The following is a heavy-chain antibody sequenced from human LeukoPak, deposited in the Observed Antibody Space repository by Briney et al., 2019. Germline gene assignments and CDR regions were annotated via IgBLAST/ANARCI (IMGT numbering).Heavy chain of an antibody. J-gene: IGHJ4*02. CDR3: AKSTPRIVVGTVLDY. V-gene: IGHV3-23*01. CDR1: GFTFSSYW. Sequence: PGGSLRLSCAASGFTFSSYWMSWVRQAPGKGLEWVSAISGSGGSTYYADSVKGRFTISRDNSKNTLYLQMNSLRAEDTTVYYCAKSTPRIVVGTVLDYWGQGTLVTVSS. D-gene: IGHD3-22*01. CDR2: ISGSGGST.